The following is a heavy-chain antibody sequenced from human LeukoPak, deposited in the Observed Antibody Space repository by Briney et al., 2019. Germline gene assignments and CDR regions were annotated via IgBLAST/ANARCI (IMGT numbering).Heavy chain of an antibody. Sequence: SETLSLTCTVSGGSISSYYWNWIRQPPGKGLEYIGYIYYGGSTNYNPSLKSRVTISVDTSKNQFSLKLSSVTAADTAVYYCARHVSGEYFQHWGQGTLVTVSS. V-gene: IGHV4-59*08. D-gene: IGHD3-10*01. J-gene: IGHJ1*01. CDR1: GGSISSYY. CDR2: IYYGGST. CDR3: ARHVSGEYFQH.